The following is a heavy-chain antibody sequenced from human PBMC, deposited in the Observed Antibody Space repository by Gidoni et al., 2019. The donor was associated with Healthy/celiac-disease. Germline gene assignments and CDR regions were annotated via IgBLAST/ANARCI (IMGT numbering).Heavy chain of an antibody. CDR1: GFTFSSYG. V-gene: IGHV3-33*01. CDR3: ARPGGYSGYDYGYYFDY. CDR2: IWYDGSNK. J-gene: IGHJ4*02. D-gene: IGHD5-12*01. Sequence: QVQLVESGGGVVQPGRSRRLSCAASGFTFSSYGMHWVRQAPGKGLELVAVIWYDGSNKYYADSVKGRFTISRDNSKNTLYLQMNSLRAEDTAVYYCARPGGYSGYDYGYYFDYWGQGTLVTVSS.